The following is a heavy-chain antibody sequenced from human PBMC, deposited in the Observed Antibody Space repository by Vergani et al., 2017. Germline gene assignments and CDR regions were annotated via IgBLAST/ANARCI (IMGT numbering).Heavy chain of an antibody. CDR1: GGSISSYY. CDR3: AGGPPIFGVVTYYFDY. CDR2: IYTIGST. J-gene: IGHJ4*02. D-gene: IGHD3-3*01. Sequence: QVQLQESGPGLVKPSETLSLTCTVSGGSISSYYWSWIRQPAGKGLEWIGRIYTIGSTNYNPSLKSRVTMSVDTSKNQFSLKLSSVTAADTAVYYCAGGPPIFGVVTYYFDYWGQGTLVTVSS. V-gene: IGHV4-4*07.